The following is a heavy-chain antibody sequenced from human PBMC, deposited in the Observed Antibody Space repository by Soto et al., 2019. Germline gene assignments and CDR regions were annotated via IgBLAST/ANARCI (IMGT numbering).Heavy chain of an antibody. D-gene: IGHD3-16*01. V-gene: IGHV4-59*01. CDR3: ASVTFGGVVLAH. J-gene: IGHJ4*02. CDR1: AASFSKYY. CDR2: IYFNGNT. Sequence: SETLSLTCTVSAASFSKYYWSWIRQPPGKGLEWIGYIYFNGNTNYDPSLKRRVTISIDTSKKQISLNLTSVTDADTAVYYCASVTFGGVVLAHWGQGTLVTVSS.